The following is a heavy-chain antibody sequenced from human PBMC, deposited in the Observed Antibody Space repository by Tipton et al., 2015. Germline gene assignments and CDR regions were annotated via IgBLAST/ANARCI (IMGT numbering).Heavy chain of an antibody. V-gene: IGHV3-23*01. CDR2: ISGSGVSR. CDR3: VRDWHASGRSY. J-gene: IGHJ4*02. Sequence: SLRLSCEASGFTVSSNYISWVRQAPGKGLEWVSPISGSGVSRYYGDSVKGRFTISRDNAENSLYLQMNSLRDEDTAVYYCVRDWHASGRSYWGQGTLVTVSS. CDR1: GFTVSSNY. D-gene: IGHD3-10*01.